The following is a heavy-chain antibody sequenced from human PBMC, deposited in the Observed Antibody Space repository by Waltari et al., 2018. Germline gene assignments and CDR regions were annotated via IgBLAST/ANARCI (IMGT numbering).Heavy chain of an antibody. CDR3: ARTVVFEY. J-gene: IGHJ4*02. CDR1: GFTFSTFA. D-gene: IGHD2-15*01. Sequence: EVQVVESGGGLVQPGGSLRLSCAASGFTFSTFAMSWVRPAPGKGLEWVSTINESGDRTYYADSVKGRFTMSRDNSKNTVYLQMNSLRAEDTARYYCARTVVFEYWGQGTLVTVSS. V-gene: IGHV3-23*04. CDR2: INESGDRT.